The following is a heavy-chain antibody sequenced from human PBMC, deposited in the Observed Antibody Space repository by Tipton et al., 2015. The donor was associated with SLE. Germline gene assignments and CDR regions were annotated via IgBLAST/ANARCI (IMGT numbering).Heavy chain of an antibody. CDR1: GGSIGSGSSY. V-gene: IGHV4-39*07. D-gene: IGHD3/OR15-3a*01. CDR3: ARTDSGNDLFVFDT. CDR2: IYFSGDY. J-gene: IGHJ4*02. Sequence: TLSLTCTVSGGSIGSGSSYWDWIRQSPGKELEWIGSIYFSGDYYYNPSLKSRVTVSIDTYMNQFSLRLTSLTAADTAVYYCARTDSGNDLFVFDTWGLGTLVTVSS.